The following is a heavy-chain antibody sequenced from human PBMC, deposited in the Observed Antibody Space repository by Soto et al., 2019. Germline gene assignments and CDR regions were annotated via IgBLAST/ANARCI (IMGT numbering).Heavy chain of an antibody. D-gene: IGHD4-17*01. Sequence: PSETLSLTCTVSGDSISSGAYYWSWIRQHPGKGLEWIGYIYHSGSTYYNPSLKSRVTISVDTSKNQFSLKLNSVTAADTAVYFCARVPYGESRFDPWGQGTLVTVSS. CDR3: ARVPYGESRFDP. V-gene: IGHV4-31*03. J-gene: IGHJ5*02. CDR2: IYHSGST. CDR1: GDSISSGAYY.